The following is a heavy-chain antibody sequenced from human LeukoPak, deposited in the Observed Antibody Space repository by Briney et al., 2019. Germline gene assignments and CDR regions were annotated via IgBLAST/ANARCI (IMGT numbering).Heavy chain of an antibody. CDR1: GGSISSSTYY. Sequence: SKTLSLTCTVSGGSISSSTYYWGWLRQPPGKGLEWIGSIYYSGSTYYNPSLKSRVTISVDTSKNQFSLKLSSVTAADTAVYYCARVRRGSGSYLYYYYYMDVWGKGTTVTISS. J-gene: IGHJ6*03. D-gene: IGHD3-10*01. CDR3: ARVRRGSGSYLYYYYYMDV. CDR2: IYYSGST. V-gene: IGHV4-39*07.